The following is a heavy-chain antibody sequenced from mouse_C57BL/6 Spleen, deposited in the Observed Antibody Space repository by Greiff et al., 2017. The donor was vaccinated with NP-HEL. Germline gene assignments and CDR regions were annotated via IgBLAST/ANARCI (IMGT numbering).Heavy chain of an antibody. V-gene: IGHV1-61*01. CDR1: GYTFTSYW. J-gene: IGHJ4*01. Sequence: QVQLQQPGAELVRPGSSVKLSCKASGYTFTSYWMDWVKQRPGQGLEWIGNIYPSDSETHYNQKFKDKATLTVDKSSSTAYMQLSSLTSEDSAVYYCAREGDGVMDYWGQGTSVTVSS. D-gene: IGHD1-1*02. CDR3: AREGDGVMDY. CDR2: IYPSDSET.